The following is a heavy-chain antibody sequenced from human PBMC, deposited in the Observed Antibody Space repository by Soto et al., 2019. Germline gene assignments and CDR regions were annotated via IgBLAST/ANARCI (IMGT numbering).Heavy chain of an antibody. J-gene: IGHJ4*02. CDR3: ARVPTRGFRYAHVYFDY. Sequence: PGGSLRLSCAASGFAFDDYAMHWVRQAPGKGLEWVSGISWKSDTIGYADSVKGRSTISRDNAKNSLYLQMNSLRAEDTAFYFCARVPTRGFRYAHVYFDYWGQGGLVTVSS. CDR1: GFAFDDYA. CDR2: ISWKSDTI. V-gene: IGHV3-9*01. D-gene: IGHD2-2*01.